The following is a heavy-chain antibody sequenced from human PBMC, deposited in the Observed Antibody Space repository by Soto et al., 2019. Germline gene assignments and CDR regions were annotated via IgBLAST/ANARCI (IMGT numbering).Heavy chain of an antibody. CDR2: IYYSGST. V-gene: IGHV4-31*03. Sequence: SETLSLTCTVSGGSISSGGYYWSWIRQHPGKGLEWIGYIYYSGSTYYNPSLKSRVTISVDTSKNQFSLKLSSLTAADTAVYYCARDIPTYYMDIWGKGTTVTVSS. CDR3: ARDIPTYYMDI. J-gene: IGHJ6*03. D-gene: IGHD4-17*01. CDR1: GGSISSGGYY.